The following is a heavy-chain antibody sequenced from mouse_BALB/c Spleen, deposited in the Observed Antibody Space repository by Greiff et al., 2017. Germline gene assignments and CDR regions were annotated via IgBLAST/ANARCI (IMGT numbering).Heavy chain of an antibody. Sequence: VQLQQSGPELVKPGASVRISCKASGYTFTSYYIHWVKQRPGQGLEWIGWIYPGNVNTKYNEKFKGKATLTADKSSSTAYMQLSSLTSEDSAVYFCARSTVGVPYWGQGTLVTVSA. CDR1: GYTFTSYY. CDR2: IYPGNVNT. D-gene: IGHD1-1*01. V-gene: IGHV1S56*01. J-gene: IGHJ3*01. CDR3: ARSTVGVPY.